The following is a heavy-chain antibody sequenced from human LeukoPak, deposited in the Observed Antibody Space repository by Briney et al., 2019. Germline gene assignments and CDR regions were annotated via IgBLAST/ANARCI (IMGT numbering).Heavy chain of an antibody. CDR3: ARGHYSGSYLTDY. Sequence: ASVKVSCKASGYTFTGYYMHWVRQAPGQGLEWMGWINPNSGGTNYAQKFQGRVTMTRDTSISTAYMELSRLRSDDTAVYYCARGHYSGSYLTDYWGQGTLVTVSS. V-gene: IGHV1-2*02. CDR1: GYTFTGYY. J-gene: IGHJ4*02. CDR2: INPNSGGT. D-gene: IGHD1-26*01.